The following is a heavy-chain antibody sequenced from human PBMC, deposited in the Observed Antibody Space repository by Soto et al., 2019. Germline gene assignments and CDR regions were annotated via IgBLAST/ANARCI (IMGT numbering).Heavy chain of an antibody. D-gene: IGHD3-3*01. CDR2: INAGNGNT. CDR1: GYTFTSYA. J-gene: IGHJ3*02. V-gene: IGHV1-3*01. CDR3: ARQFLEWPNALDI. Sequence: ASVKFSCKASGYTFTSYAMHWVRQAPGQMLECMVWINAGNGNTKYXXKFQGRVXXTRDTSASTAXMELSXLRSEDTNVYYCARQFLEWPNALDIWAQGTMVTVSS.